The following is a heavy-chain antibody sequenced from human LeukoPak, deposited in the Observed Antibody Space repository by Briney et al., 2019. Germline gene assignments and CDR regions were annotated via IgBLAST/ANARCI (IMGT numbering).Heavy chain of an antibody. CDR1: GYTFTGYY. CDR2: INPNSGGT. CDR3: ARVSVTGWFDP. J-gene: IGHJ5*02. V-gene: IGHV1-2*06. Sequence: GASVKVSCKASGYTFTGYYMHWVRQAPGQGPEWMGRINPNSGGTNYAQKFQGRVTMTRDTSISTAYMELSRLRSDDTAVYYCARVSVTGWFDPWGQGTLVTVSS. D-gene: IGHD2-21*02.